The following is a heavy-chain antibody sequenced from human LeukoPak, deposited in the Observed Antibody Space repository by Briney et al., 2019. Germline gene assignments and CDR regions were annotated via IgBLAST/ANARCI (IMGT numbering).Heavy chain of an antibody. CDR1: GGSISSYY. D-gene: IGHD3-16*01. CDR3: AATSNTFGTSSPLFDP. Sequence: SETLSLTCTVYGGSISSYYWSWIRQPPGKGLEWIGYIYYSGSTNYNPSLKSRVTISVDTSKNQFSLKLSSVTAADTAVYYCAATSNTFGTSSPLFDPWGQGTLVTVSS. CDR2: IYYSGST. J-gene: IGHJ5*02. V-gene: IGHV4-59*01.